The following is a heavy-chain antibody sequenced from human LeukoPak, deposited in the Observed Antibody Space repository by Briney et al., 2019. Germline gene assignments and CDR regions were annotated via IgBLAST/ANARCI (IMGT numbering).Heavy chain of an antibody. V-gene: IGHV3-21*01. D-gene: IGHD3-22*01. CDR3: AKAYYDSSGYSYYFDY. J-gene: IGHJ4*02. CDR1: GFPFSAYS. Sequence: GGSLRLSCAASGFPFSAYSMNWVRQAPGKGLEWVSSISGSSNYLYYADSVKGRFTISRDNAKNSLYLQMNSLRAEDTAVYYCAKAYYDSSGYSYYFDYWGRGTLVTVSS. CDR2: ISGSSNYL.